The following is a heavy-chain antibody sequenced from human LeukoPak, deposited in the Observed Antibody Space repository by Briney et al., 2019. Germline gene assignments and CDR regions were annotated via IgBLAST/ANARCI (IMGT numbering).Heavy chain of an antibody. V-gene: IGHV4-4*07. CDR3: ARDRGYSGSYSGAFDI. CDR1: GGSISSYY. CDR2: IYTSGST. D-gene: IGHD1-26*01. Sequence: PSETLPLTCTVSGGSISSYYWSWIRQPAGKGLEWIGRIYTSGSTNYTPSLKSRVTMSVDTSKNQFSLKLSSVTAADTAVYYCARDRGYSGSYSGAFDIWGQGTMVTVSS. J-gene: IGHJ3*02.